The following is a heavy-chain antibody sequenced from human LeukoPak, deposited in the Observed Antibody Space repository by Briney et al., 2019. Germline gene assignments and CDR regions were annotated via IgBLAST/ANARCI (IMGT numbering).Heavy chain of an antibody. V-gene: IGHV3-49*04. Sequence: PGRSLRLSCTASGFTFDDYAMSWVRQAPGKGLEWVGFIRSKAYGGTTEYAASVKGRFTISRDDSKSIAYLQMNSLKTEDTAVYYCTRVLRCSSNSCYPYYFDYWGQGTLVTVSS. CDR1: GFTFDDYA. CDR2: IRSKAYGGTT. CDR3: TRVLRCSSNSCYPYYFDY. J-gene: IGHJ4*02. D-gene: IGHD2-2*01.